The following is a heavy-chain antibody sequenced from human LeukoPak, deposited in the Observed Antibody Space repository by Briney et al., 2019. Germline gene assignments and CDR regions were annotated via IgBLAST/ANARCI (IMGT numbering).Heavy chain of an antibody. Sequence: SETLSVTCAVYGGSFSGYYWSWIRQPRGKGLEWIGEINHSGSTNYNPSLKSRVTISVDTSKNQFSLKLSSVTAADTAVYYCARGQGSGSRALDYWGQGTLVTVSS. CDR2: INHSGST. J-gene: IGHJ4*02. V-gene: IGHV4-34*01. CDR1: GGSFSGYY. D-gene: IGHD3-10*01. CDR3: ARGQGSGSRALDY.